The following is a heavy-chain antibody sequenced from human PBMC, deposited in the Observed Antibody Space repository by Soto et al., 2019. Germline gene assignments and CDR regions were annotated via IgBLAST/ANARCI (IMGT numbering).Heavy chain of an antibody. J-gene: IGHJ3*02. CDR1: GGSISSGDYY. CDR3: ARDPGNYGRGAFDI. CDR2: IYYSGST. Sequence: SETRSLTCTVSGGSISSGDYYWSWIRQPPGKGLEWIGYIYYSGSTYYNPSLKSRVTISVDTSKNQFSLKLSSVTAADTAVYYCARDPGNYGRGAFDIWGQGTMVTVSS. V-gene: IGHV4-30-4*01. D-gene: IGHD3-16*01.